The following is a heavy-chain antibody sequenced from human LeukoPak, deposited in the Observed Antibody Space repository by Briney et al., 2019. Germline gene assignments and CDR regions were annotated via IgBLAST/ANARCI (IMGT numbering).Heavy chain of an antibody. CDR1: GFTFSSYG. D-gene: IGHD3-3*01. V-gene: IGHV3-33*01. CDR2: IWYDGSNK. Sequence: GGSLRLSCAASGFTFSSYGMHWVRQAPGKGLEWVAVIWYDGSNKYYADSVKGRFTISRDNSENTLYLQMNSLRAEDTAVYYCARQGQQTISLFDPWGQGTLVTVSS. J-gene: IGHJ5*02. CDR3: ARQGQQTISLFDP.